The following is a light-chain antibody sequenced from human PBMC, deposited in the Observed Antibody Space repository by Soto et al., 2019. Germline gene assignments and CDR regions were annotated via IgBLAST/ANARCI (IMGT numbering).Light chain of an antibody. J-gene: IGKJ4*01. CDR3: QQADISQLI. CDR1: QAIGDW. CDR2: ATS. V-gene: IGKV1-12*01. Sequence: DIQMTQSPSSVSASVGDRVTITCRASQAIGDWLAWYQQKPGKAPNLLINATSTLQSGVPSRFSGRGSQTEFSLTISSLQPEDFATDYCQQADISQLIFGGGTRVEI.